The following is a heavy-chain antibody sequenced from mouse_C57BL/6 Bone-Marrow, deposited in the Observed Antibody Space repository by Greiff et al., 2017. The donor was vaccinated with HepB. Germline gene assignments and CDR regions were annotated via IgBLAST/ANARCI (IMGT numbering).Heavy chain of an antibody. CDR3: ARWGFHWDFDV. CDR2: IHPNSGST. J-gene: IGHJ1*03. CDR1: GYTFTSYW. V-gene: IGHV1-64*01. Sequence: QVQLQQPGAELVKPGASVQLSCKASGYTFTSYWMHWVKQRPGQGLEWIGMIHPNSGSTNYNEKFKSKATLTVDKSSSTAYMQLSSLTSEDSAVYYCARWGFHWDFDVWGTGTTVTVSS.